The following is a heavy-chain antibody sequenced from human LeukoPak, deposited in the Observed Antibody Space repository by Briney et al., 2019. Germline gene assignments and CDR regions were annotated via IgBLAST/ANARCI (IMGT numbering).Heavy chain of an antibody. J-gene: IGHJ3*02. D-gene: IGHD3-22*01. Sequence: GGSLRLSCATSGFTFDRHWMHWVRHAPGKGLVWVSRINSDGIHTTYADSVKGRFTISRDNAKNTLYLEMNSLRAEDTALYYCARDPGVGSGYYKDDCFDSWGQGTMGTVSS. CDR3: ARDPGVGSGYYKDDCFDS. CDR1: GFTFDRHW. V-gene: IGHV3-74*01. CDR2: INSDGIHT.